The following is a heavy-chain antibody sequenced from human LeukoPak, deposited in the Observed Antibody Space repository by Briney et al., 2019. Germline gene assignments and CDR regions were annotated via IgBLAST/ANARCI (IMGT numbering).Heavy chain of an antibody. J-gene: IGHJ4*02. Sequence: GGSLRLSCAASGFTFTNAWMNWVRQAPGKGLEWVGRIKSKADGETIDYAAPVKGRFTFSRDDSKNMLYLQMNSLKSEDTAVYYCSTLTSRGLSDSWGQGTLVTVSP. CDR1: GFTFTNAW. V-gene: IGHV3-15*07. D-gene: IGHD1-20*01. CDR2: IKSKADGETI. CDR3: STLTSRGLSDS.